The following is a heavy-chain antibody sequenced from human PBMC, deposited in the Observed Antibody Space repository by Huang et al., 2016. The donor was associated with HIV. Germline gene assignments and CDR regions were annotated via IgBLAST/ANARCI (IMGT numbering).Heavy chain of an antibody. CDR3: AKVASGYDFSARGSDWFDP. Sequence: EMQLLESGGGLVQPGGSLRLSCAASAFTFRSYAMTWVRQATGKGLEWGSAMSGSGGNTNYADSVKGLFTISRDNSKNTLYLQMNSLRAEDTAVYYCAKVASGYDFSARGSDWFDPWGQGTLVSVSS. V-gene: IGHV3-23*01. D-gene: IGHD5-12*01. J-gene: IGHJ5*02. CDR2: MSGSGGNT. CDR1: AFTFRSYA.